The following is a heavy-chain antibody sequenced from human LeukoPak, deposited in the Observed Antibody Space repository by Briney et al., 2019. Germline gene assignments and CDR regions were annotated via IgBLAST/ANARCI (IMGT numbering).Heavy chain of an antibody. V-gene: IGHV3-7*01. Sequence: PGGSLRLSCAASGFIIANNWMAWVRQAPEKGLEWVGNINENGGETKYVDSVKGRFTISKDNTRNSPYLQMNNLRVEDTAVYYCARDWPDQDDNYGLLWGQGTLVTVSS. D-gene: IGHD5-24*01. CDR2: INENGGET. CDR1: GFIIANNW. CDR3: ARDWPDQDDNYGLL. J-gene: IGHJ4*02.